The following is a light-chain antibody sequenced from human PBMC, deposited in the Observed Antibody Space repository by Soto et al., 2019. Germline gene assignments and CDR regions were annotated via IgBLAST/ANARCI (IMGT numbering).Light chain of an antibody. CDR1: QSVSSH. Sequence: EIVMTQSPATLSVSPGERATLSCRASQSVSSHLAWYQKKPGQAPRLLMYGASTRATGFPARFSGSGSGTGFTLTISSLQSEDFAVYYCQQYHYWWTFGQGTKVDIK. V-gene: IGKV3-15*01. CDR2: GAS. J-gene: IGKJ1*01. CDR3: QQYHYWWT.